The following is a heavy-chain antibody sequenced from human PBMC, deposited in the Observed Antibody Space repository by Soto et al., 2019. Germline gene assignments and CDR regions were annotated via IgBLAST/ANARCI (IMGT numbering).Heavy chain of an antibody. CDR2: IIPILGIA. D-gene: IGHD3-9*01. V-gene: IGHV1-69*02. Sequence: QVQLVQSGAEVKKPGSSVKVSCKASGGTFSSYTISWVRQAPGQGLEWMGRIIPILGIANYAQKFQGRVTITADKSTSTAYMELSSLRSEDTAVYYCACSHVLRYFDWFDPWGQGTLVTVSS. CDR1: GGTFSSYT. J-gene: IGHJ5*02. CDR3: ACSHVLRYFDWFDP.